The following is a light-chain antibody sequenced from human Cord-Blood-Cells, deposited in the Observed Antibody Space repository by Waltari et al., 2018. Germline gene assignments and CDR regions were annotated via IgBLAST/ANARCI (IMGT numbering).Light chain of an antibody. V-gene: IGKV1-5*03. J-gene: IGKJ1*01. CDR3: QQYTSYWT. CDR1: QSISSW. Sequence: DIQMTQSPSTLSASVGDRVTITCRASQSISSWLAWYQQKPGKAPNLLIYKASSFESGVPSRFSGSGSGTEFNLTSSSLQPDDFATYYCQQYTSYWTFGHGTKVEIK. CDR2: KAS.